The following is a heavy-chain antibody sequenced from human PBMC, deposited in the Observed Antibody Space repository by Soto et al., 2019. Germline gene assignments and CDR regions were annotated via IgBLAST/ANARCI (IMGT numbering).Heavy chain of an antibody. D-gene: IGHD2-2*01. J-gene: IGHJ3*02. CDR3: VREGYCSSTSCSPYAFDI. Sequence: GGSLRLSCAASGFTFSSYSMNWVRQAPGKGLEWVSYISGSSSTIYYADSVKGRFTIPRDNAKNSLYLQMNSLRAEDTAVYYCVREGYCSSTSCSPYAFDIWGQGTMVTVSS. CDR2: ISGSSSTI. V-gene: IGHV3-48*01. CDR1: GFTFSSYS.